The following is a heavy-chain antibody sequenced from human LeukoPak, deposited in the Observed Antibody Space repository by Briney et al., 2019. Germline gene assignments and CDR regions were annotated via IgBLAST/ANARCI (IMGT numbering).Heavy chain of an antibody. CDR1: RLTFSSYA. D-gene: IGHD5-18*01. Sequence: GGSLRLSCAASRLTFSSYAMRWVRQAPGRGLEWVSAISESGTGTYYAEAVKGRFTISRDNSKNTLSLQMNSLRAEDTAIYYCAKDIAQGYTYGSIEQDYWGQGTLVTVSS. V-gene: IGHV3-23*01. J-gene: IGHJ4*02. CDR3: AKDIAQGYTYGSIEQDY. CDR2: ISESGTGT.